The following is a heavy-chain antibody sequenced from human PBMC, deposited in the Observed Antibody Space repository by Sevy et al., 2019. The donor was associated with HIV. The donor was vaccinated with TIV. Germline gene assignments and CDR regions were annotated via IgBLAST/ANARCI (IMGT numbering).Heavy chain of an antibody. CDR1: GFTFSSYA. J-gene: IGHJ6*02. V-gene: IGHV3-23*01. CDR3: AKDVSITIFGVVINYYGMDV. CDR2: ISGSGGST. D-gene: IGHD3-3*01. Sequence: GGSLRLSCAAXGFTFSSYAMSWVRQAPGKGLEWVSAISGSGGSTYYADSVKGRFTISRDNSKNTLYLQMNSLRAEDXAVYYCAKDVSITIFGVVINYYGMDVWGQGTTVTVPS.